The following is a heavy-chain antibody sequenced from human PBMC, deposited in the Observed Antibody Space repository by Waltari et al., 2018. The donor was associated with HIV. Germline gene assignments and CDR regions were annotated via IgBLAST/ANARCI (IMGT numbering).Heavy chain of an antibody. CDR1: EATFSGYS. J-gene: IGHJ4*02. CDR3: ATDFWSGHPDY. V-gene: IGHV3-48*01. D-gene: IGHD3-3*01. Sequence: EVHLVESGGGLVQPGGSLRLTCTASEATFSGYSVNWVCQAPGKGLEWISYSSSSHSTMFDSDSVKGRFTISRDNAKNSLYLEMTNLRVEDTAVYYCATDFWSGHPDYWGQGTLVTVSS. CDR2: SSSSHSTM.